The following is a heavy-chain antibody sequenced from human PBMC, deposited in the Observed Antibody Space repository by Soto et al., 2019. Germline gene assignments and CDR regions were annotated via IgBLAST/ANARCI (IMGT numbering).Heavy chain of an antibody. CDR1: GASMNSYH. V-gene: IGHV4-4*07. CDR2: IHSSGST. CDR3: ARDQGVAAAGITWFDP. D-gene: IGHD6-13*01. J-gene: IGHJ5*02. Sequence: ETLSLTCTVSGASMNSYHWSWIRQPAGKGLEWIGHIHSSGSTNYNPSLKSRVTMSVDTSKNQFSLRLMSLTAADTAVYYCARDQGVAAAGITWFDPWGQGSLVTVSS.